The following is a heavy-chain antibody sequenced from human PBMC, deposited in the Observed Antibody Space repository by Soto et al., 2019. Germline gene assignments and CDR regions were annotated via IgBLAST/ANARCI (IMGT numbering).Heavy chain of an antibody. CDR3: AGFWSGYSMIHYGMDV. Sequence: PSETLSLTCTVSGGSISSSSYYLGWIRQPPGKGLEWIGSIYYSGSTYYNPSLKSRVTIPVDTSKNQFSLKLSSVTAADTAVYCCAGFWSGYSMIHYGMDVWGQGTTITVSS. CDR2: IYYSGST. CDR1: GGSISSSSYY. D-gene: IGHD3-3*01. J-gene: IGHJ6*02. V-gene: IGHV4-39*01.